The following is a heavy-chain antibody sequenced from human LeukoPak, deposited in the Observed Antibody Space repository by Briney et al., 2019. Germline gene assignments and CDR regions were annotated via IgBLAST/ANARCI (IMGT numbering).Heavy chain of an antibody. CDR2: IYWNDAK. CDR3: AHSLELIYFQH. Sequence: TLSLTCTVSGGSISSYYWSWIRQPPGKALEWLALIYWNDAKRYRPSLKSRLTITKDISKNQVVLTMTNMDLVDTATYYCAHSLELIYFQHWGQGTLVTVSS. J-gene: IGHJ1*01. D-gene: IGHD1-7*01. V-gene: IGHV2-5*01. CDR1: GGSISSYYW.